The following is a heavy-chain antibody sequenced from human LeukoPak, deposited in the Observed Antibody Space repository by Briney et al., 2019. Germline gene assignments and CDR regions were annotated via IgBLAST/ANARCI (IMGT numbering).Heavy chain of an antibody. Sequence: GWSLRLSCAASGFTFSSYEMNWVRQAPGKGLVWVSYISSSGSTIYYADSVKGQFTISRDNAKNSLYLQMNSLRAEDTAVYYCAREGVYDSWDYWGQGTLVTVSS. CDR1: GFTFSSYE. D-gene: IGHD3-3*01. CDR3: AREGVYDSWDY. J-gene: IGHJ4*02. CDR2: ISSSGSTI. V-gene: IGHV3-48*03.